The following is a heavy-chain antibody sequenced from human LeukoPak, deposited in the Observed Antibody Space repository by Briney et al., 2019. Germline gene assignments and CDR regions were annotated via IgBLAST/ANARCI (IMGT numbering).Heavy chain of an antibody. J-gene: IGHJ4*02. V-gene: IGHV3-21*01. CDR3: AREGSGYVRDFDY. Sequence: PGGSLRLSCAASGFTFSSYSMNWVRQAPGKGLEWVSSISSSSSYIYYADSVKGRCTISRDNAKNSLYLQMNSLRAEDTAVYYCAREGSGYVRDFDYWGQGTLVTASS. D-gene: IGHD5-12*01. CDR1: GFTFSSYS. CDR2: ISSSSSYI.